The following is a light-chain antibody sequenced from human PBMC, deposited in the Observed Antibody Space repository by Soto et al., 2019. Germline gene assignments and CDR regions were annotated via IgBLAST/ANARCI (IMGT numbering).Light chain of an antibody. J-gene: IGLJ1*01. CDR1: SSNIGAGYH. CDR3: QSCDSSLSGLLV. V-gene: IGLV1-40*01. CDR2: GNS. Sequence: QSVLTQPPSVSGAPGQRVTISCTGSSSNIGAGYHVHWYQQLPGTAPKLLIYGNSNRPSGVPDRFSGSKSGTSASLAITGLQAEDEADYYCQSCDSSLSGLLVFGTGTKVTVL.